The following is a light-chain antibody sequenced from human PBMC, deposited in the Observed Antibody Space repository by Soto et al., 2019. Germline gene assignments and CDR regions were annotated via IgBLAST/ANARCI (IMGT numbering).Light chain of an antibody. CDR1: QGISSY. V-gene: IGKV1-9*01. J-gene: IGKJ2*01. CDR3: QPLNSYPRST. Sequence: DIQFTQSPSFLSASVGDRVTITCRASQGISSYLAWYQQKPGKPPNLLIYAASTLQSGVPSRFSVSGSGTDFTLTNSGPLTEYFATYYAQPLNSYPRSTFGQGTKLEIK. CDR2: AAS.